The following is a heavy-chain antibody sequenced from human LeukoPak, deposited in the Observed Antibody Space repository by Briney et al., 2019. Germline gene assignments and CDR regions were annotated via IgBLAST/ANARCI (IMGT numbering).Heavy chain of an antibody. D-gene: IGHD5-12*01. Sequence: SETLSLTCAVYGGSFSGYYWSWIRQPPGKGLEWIGEINHSGSTNYNPSLKSRVTISVDTSKNQFSLKLSSVTAADTAVYYCARGGVATSTDYWGQGTLVTVSS. CDR3: ARGGVATSTDY. CDR2: INHSGST. CDR1: GGSFSGYY. J-gene: IGHJ4*02. V-gene: IGHV4-34*01.